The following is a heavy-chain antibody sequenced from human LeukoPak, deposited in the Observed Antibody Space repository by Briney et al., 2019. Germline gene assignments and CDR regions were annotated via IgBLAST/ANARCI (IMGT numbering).Heavy chain of an antibody. CDR2: IRSNAYGGTT. V-gene: IGHV3-49*04. CDR1: RFIFGDYA. Sequence: GGSLRLSFTASRFIFGDYAMNWVRQAPGKGLEWVGFIRSNAYGGTTEYAASVKGRFTISRDDSKSIAYLQMNSLKTEDTAVYYCTRYRGYFDYWGPGTLVTVSS. J-gene: IGHJ4*02. D-gene: IGHD3-10*01. CDR3: TRYRGYFDY.